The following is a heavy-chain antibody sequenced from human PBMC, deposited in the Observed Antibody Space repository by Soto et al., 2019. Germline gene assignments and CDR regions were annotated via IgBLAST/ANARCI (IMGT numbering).Heavy chain of an antibody. J-gene: IGHJ4*02. D-gene: IGHD3-16*01. V-gene: IGHV1-3*01. Sequence: ASVKVSCKASGYTFTSYAMHWVRQAPGQRLEWMGWINAGNGNTKYSQKFQGRVTITRDTSASTAYMELSSLRSEDTAVYYCERGEFLSYDDYWGQGTLVTVSS. CDR1: GYTFTSYA. CDR2: INAGNGNT. CDR3: ERGEFLSYDDY.